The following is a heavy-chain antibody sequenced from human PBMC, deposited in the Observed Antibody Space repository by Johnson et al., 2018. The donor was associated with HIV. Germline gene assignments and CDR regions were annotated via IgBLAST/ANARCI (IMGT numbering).Heavy chain of an antibody. V-gene: IGHV3-53*05. CDR1: GFTVSSNY. CDR3: AKDAYDYGDYGAFDI. J-gene: IGHJ3*02. D-gene: IGHD4-17*01. CDR2: IYSGGNT. Sequence: GQLVETGGGLIQPGGSLRLSCAASGFTVSSNYMSWVRQAPGKGLEWVSVIYSGGNTYYADSVKGRFTISRDNSKHTLYLQMNSMRAEDTAVYYCAKDAYDYGDYGAFDIWGQGTMVTVSS.